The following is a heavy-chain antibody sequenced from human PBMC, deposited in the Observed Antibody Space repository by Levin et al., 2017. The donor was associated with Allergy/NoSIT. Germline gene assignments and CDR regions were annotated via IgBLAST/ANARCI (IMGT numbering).Heavy chain of an antibody. D-gene: IGHD3-22*01. V-gene: IGHV3-21*01. Sequence: GGSLRLSCEASGFTFSWYTMHWVRQAPGKGLEWVASITSSRNYYADSVKGRFTISRDDAKNSLYLQMNSLRAEDTAVYYCARVIRAGDDSGDIFEYWGQGTLVTVSS. CDR2: ITSSRNY. CDR1: GFTFSWYT. J-gene: IGHJ4*02. CDR3: ARVIRAGDDSGDIFEY.